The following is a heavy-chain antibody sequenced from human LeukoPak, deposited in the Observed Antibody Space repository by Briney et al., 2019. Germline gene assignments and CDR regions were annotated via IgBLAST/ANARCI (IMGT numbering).Heavy chain of an antibody. CDR2: IYPGDSDT. Sequence: GESLQISCKGSGYSFTSYWIGWVRQMPGKGLEWMGIIYPGDSDTRYSPSFQGQVTISADKSISTAYLQWSSLKASDTAMYYCARLPPDYDSSGYRNWFDPWGQGTLVTVSS. D-gene: IGHD3-22*01. J-gene: IGHJ5*02. CDR3: ARLPPDYDSSGYRNWFDP. CDR1: GYSFTSYW. V-gene: IGHV5-51*01.